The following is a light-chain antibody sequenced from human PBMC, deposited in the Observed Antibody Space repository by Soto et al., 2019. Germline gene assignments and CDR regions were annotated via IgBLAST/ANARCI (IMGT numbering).Light chain of an antibody. V-gene: IGKV3-20*01. J-gene: IGKJ1*01. CDR2: GAS. CDR3: QQYGSTPRT. Sequence: EIVLTQSPGTLSLSPGERATLSFRASQSVSSSYLAWYQQKPGQAPRLLIYGASSRATRIPDSFSGSGSGTDFTLTISRLEPEDFAVYYCQQYGSTPRTVGQGTKVENK. CDR1: QSVSSSY.